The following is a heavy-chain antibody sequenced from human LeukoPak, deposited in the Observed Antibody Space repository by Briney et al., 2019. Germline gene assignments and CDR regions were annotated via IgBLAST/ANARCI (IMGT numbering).Heavy chain of an antibody. Sequence: GGSLRLSCAASGFTFSSNYMSWVRQAPGKGLEWVSVIYSGGSTYYADSVKGRFTISRDNSKNTLYLQMNSLRAEDTAVYYCAREGNYGSGSYGMDVWGKGTTVTVSS. D-gene: IGHD3-10*01. CDR2: IYSGGST. CDR3: AREGNYGSGSYGMDV. CDR1: GFTFSSNY. V-gene: IGHV3-53*01. J-gene: IGHJ6*04.